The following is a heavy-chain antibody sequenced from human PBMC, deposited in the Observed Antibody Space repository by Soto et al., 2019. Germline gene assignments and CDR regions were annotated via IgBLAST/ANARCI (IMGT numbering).Heavy chain of an antibody. CDR2: INHSGST. CDR3: VKDGYCSGGSCTRMPQH. D-gene: IGHD2-15*01. Sequence: QVHLQQWGAGLLKPSETLSLTCAVYGGSFSGYYWSWIRQPPGKGLEWLGEINHSGSTNYNPSLKSRVSISVGTSNNQFSLKLSSVTAADTAVYYCVKDGYCSGGSCTRMPQHWGQGTLVTVSS. J-gene: IGHJ1*01. CDR1: GGSFSGYY. V-gene: IGHV4-34*01.